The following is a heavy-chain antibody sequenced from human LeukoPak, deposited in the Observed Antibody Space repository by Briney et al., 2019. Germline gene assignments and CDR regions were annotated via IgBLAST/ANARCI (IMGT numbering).Heavy chain of an antibody. V-gene: IGHV1-2*04. J-gene: IGHJ5*02. Sequence: ASVKVSCKASGYTSTGYYMHWVRQAPGQGLEWMGWINPNSGGTNYAQKFQGWVTMTRDTSISTAYMELSRLRSDDTAVYYCARGWFGELSYNWFDPWGQGTPVTVSS. CDR2: INPNSGGT. D-gene: IGHD3-10*01. CDR3: ARGWFGELSYNWFDP. CDR1: GYTSTGYY.